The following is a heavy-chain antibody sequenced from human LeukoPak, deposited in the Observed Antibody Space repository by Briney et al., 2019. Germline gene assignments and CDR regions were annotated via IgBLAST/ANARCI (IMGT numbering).Heavy chain of an antibody. CDR3: AKDRAAAFDY. CDR2: IRYDGTNK. Sequence: GKSLRLSCAASGFTFSSYGMHWVRQAPGKGLEWVAFIRYDGTNKYYADSVKGRFTISRDNSKNTLYLQMNSLRAEDTAVYYCAKDRAAAFDYWGQGTLVTVSS. V-gene: IGHV3-30*02. CDR1: GFTFSSYG. J-gene: IGHJ4*02.